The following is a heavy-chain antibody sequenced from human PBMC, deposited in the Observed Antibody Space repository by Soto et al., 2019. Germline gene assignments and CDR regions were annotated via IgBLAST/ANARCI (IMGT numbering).Heavy chain of an antibody. CDR3: ARDLDYDSSGYYFVLDY. CDR2: IWYDGSNK. Sequence: PGGSLRLSCAASGFTFSSYGMHWVRQAPVKGLEWVAVIWYDGSNKYYADYVKGRFTISRDNSKNTLYLQMNSLRAEDTAVYYCARDLDYDSSGYYFVLDYWGQGTLVTVSS. V-gene: IGHV3-33*01. D-gene: IGHD3-22*01. CDR1: GFTFSSYG. J-gene: IGHJ4*02.